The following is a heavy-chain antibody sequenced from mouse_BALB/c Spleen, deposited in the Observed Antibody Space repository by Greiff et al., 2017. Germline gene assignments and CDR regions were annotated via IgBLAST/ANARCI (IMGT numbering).Heavy chain of an antibody. CDR3: ARKGITTGRGYAMDY. J-gene: IGHJ4*01. V-gene: IGHV5-6-5*01. Sequence: EVKLVESGGGLVKPGGSLKLSCAASGFTFSSYAMSWVRQTPEKRLEWVASISSGGSTYYPDSVKGRFTISRDNARNILYLQMSSLRSEDTAMYYCARKGITTGRGYAMDYWGQGTSVTVSS. D-gene: IGHD1-2*01. CDR2: ISSGGST. CDR1: GFTFSSYA.